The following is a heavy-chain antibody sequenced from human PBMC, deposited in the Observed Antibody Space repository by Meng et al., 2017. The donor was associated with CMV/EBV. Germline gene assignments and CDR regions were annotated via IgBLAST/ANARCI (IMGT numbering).Heavy chain of an antibody. D-gene: IGHD2-2*02. CDR2: IYSGGST. J-gene: IGHJ6*02. V-gene: IGHV3-66*02. CDR1: GFTVSSNY. CDR3: KIVVVPAAIRGTYGMDV. Sequence: GGSLRLSCAASGFTVSSNYMSWVRQAPGKGLEWVSVIYSGGSTYYADSVKRRFTISRDNSKNTLYLQMNSLRAEDTAVYYCKIVVVPAAIRGTYGMDVWGQGTTVTVSS.